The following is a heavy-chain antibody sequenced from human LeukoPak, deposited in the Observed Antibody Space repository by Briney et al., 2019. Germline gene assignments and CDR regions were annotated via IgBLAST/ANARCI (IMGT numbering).Heavy chain of an antibody. V-gene: IGHV3-23*01. Sequence: GGSLRLSCAASGFTFSSYAMSWVRQAPGKGLEWVSAISGSGGSTYYADSVKGRFTISRDNSKNTLYLQMNSLRAEDTAVYYCAKAASKRTDYGDYAFYYYMDVWGKGTTVTISS. J-gene: IGHJ6*03. CDR3: AKAASKRTDYGDYAFYYYMDV. CDR2: ISGSGGST. CDR1: GFTFSSYA. D-gene: IGHD4-17*01.